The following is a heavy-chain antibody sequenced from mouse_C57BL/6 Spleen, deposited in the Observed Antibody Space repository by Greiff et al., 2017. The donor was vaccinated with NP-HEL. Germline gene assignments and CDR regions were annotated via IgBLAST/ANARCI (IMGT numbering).Heavy chain of an antibody. CDR3: ARHEIYYGSSYEGYFDV. V-gene: IGHV1-62-2*01. CDR2: FYPGSGSI. Sequence: QVQLQQSGAELVKPGASVKLSCKASGYTFTEYTIHWVKQRSGQGLEWIGWFYPGSGSIKYNEKFKDKATLTADKSSSTVYMELSRLTSEDSAVYFCARHEIYYGSSYEGYFDVWGTGTTVTVSS. J-gene: IGHJ1*03. D-gene: IGHD1-1*01. CDR1: GYTFTEYT.